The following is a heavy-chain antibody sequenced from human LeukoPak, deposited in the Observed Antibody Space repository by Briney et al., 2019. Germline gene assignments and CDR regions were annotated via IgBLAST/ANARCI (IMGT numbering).Heavy chain of an antibody. CDR1: GGTFSSYA. CDR2: IIPILGIA. D-gene: IGHD2-15*01. CDR3: ASGGYCSGGSCYSPYFDY. Sequence: SVKVSCKASGGTFSSYAISWVRQAPGQGLEWMGRIIPILGIANYAQKFQGRVTITADKSTSTAYMELSSLRSEDTAVYYCASGGYCSGGSCYSPYFDYWGQGTLVTVSS. V-gene: IGHV1-69*04. J-gene: IGHJ4*02.